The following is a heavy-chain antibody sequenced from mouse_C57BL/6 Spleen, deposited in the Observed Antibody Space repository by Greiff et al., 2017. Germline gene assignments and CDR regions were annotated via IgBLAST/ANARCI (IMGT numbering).Heavy chain of an antibody. CDR2: IDTETGGT. Sequence: VQLQESGAELVRPGASVTLSCKASGYTFTDYEMHWVKQTPVHGLEWIGAIDTETGGTAYNQKFKGKAILTADKSSSTAYMELRSLTSEDSAVYYCTNRDAMDYWGQGTSVTVSS. V-gene: IGHV1-15*01. J-gene: IGHJ4*01. CDR3: TNRDAMDY. CDR1: GYTFTDYE.